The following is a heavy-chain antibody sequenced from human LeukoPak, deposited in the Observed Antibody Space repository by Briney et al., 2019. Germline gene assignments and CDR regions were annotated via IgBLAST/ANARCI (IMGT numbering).Heavy chain of an antibody. D-gene: IGHD3-22*01. CDR2: IYYSGST. CDR1: GGSISSYY. J-gene: IGHJ4*02. Sequence: PSETLSLTCTVSGGSISSYYWCWIRQPPGKGLEWIGYIYYSGSTNYNPSLKSRVTISVDTSKNQFSLKLSSVTAADTAVYYCARDSGYYDLDYWGQGTLVTVSS. V-gene: IGHV4-59*01. CDR3: ARDSGYYDLDY.